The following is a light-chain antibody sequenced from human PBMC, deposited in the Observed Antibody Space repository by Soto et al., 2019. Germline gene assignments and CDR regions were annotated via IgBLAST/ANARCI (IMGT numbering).Light chain of an antibody. J-gene: IGLJ1*01. Sequence: VPGLPPSVCGAPGQTFTISCTGGNSNIGAGYDVHWYQQVPGTAPKLVLYSKTARPSGVPDRFSGSRSGSSASLAITGLQAEDEADYYCQSYDSILTGSVFGTGTKVTV. CDR3: QSYDSILTGSV. V-gene: IGLV1-40*01. CDR1: NSNIGAGYD. CDR2: SKT.